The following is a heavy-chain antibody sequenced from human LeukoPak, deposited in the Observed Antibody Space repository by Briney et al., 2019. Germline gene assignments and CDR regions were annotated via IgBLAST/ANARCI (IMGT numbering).Heavy chain of an antibody. CDR1: GGSFSGYY. CDR3: ARGYSYGRNFDY. D-gene: IGHD5-18*01. J-gene: IGHJ4*02. V-gene: IGHV4-34*01. CDR2: INHSGST. Sequence: NSSETLSLTCAVYGGSFSGYYWSWIRQPPGKGLEWIGEINHSGSTNYNPSLKSRVTISVDTSKNQFSLKLSSVTAADTAVYYCARGYSYGRNFDYWGQGTLVTVSS.